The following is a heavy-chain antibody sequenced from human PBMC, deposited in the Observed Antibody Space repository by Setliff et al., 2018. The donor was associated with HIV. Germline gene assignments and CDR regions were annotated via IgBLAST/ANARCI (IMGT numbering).Heavy chain of an antibody. V-gene: IGHV3-7*03. CDR2: IKQDGSEK. J-gene: IGHJ6*03. CDR1: GFTFSSNW. Sequence: GGSLRLSCVASGFTFSSNWLSWVRQAPGKGLEWVANIKQDGSEKYYVDSVKGRFTISRDNAKNSLHLQMNSLRAEDTAVYFCARVKASWYMDIWGKGTTVTVSS. CDR3: ARVKASWYMDI.